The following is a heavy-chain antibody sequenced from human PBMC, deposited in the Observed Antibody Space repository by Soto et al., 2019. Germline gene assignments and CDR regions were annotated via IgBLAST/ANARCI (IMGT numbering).Heavy chain of an antibody. Sequence: GGSLRLSCAASGFTFSSYGMHWVRQAPGKGLEWVAVIWYDGSNKYYADSVKGRFTISRDNSKNTLYLQMNSLRAEDTAVYYCARPLPEWLFPHALDYYGMDVWGQGTTVTVSS. V-gene: IGHV3-33*01. CDR3: ARPLPEWLFPHALDYYGMDV. CDR2: IWYDGSNK. CDR1: GFTFSSYG. D-gene: IGHD3-3*01. J-gene: IGHJ6*02.